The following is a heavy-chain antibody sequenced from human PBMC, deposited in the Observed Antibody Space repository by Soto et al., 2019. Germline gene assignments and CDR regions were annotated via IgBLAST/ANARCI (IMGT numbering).Heavy chain of an antibody. CDR3: ARGWGVFETHFDY. Sequence: SETLSLTCAVYGGSFSGYYWIWIRQPPGKGLEWIGEINHSGSTNYNPSLKSRVTISVDTSKNQFSLKLSSVTAADTAVYYCARGWGVFETHFDYWGQGTLVTVSS. CDR1: GGSFSGYY. J-gene: IGHJ4*02. V-gene: IGHV4-34*01. CDR2: INHSGST. D-gene: IGHD3-16*01.